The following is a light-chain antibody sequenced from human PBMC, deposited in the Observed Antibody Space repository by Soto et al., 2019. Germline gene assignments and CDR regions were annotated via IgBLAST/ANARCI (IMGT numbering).Light chain of an antibody. CDR2: SAS. V-gene: IGKV3-20*01. CDR3: HHYGSSPT. CDR1: RSVSSSD. Sequence: EFVLTQSPGTLSLSPGERATLSGRASRSVSSSDLAWYQQKPGQAPRLLIYSASSRATGIPDRFSGSGSGTDFTVTIGRLEPEDFAVYYCHHYGSSPTFGQGTKVDIK. J-gene: IGKJ1*01.